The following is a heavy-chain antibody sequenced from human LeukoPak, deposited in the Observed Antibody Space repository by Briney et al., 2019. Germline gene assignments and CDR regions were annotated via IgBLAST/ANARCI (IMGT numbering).Heavy chain of an antibody. Sequence: ASVKVSCKASGYTFTGYYMHWVRQAPGQGLEWMGWINPNSGGTNYAQKFQGRVTMTRDTSISTAYMELSRLRSDDTAVYYCARDSGPEVDGSGTHYKANYWGQGTLVTVSS. CDR3: ARDSGPEVDGSGTHYKANY. V-gene: IGHV1-2*02. J-gene: IGHJ4*02. CDR2: INPNSGGT. CDR1: GYTFTGYY. D-gene: IGHD3-10*01.